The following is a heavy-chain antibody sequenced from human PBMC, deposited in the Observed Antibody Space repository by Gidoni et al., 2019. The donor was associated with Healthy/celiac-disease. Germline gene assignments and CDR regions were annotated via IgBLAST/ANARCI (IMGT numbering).Heavy chain of an antibody. CDR2: ISYDGSNK. CDR3: AKAFSSGPPSTIDY. V-gene: IGHV3-30*18. CDR1: GVPFSSYG. J-gene: IGHJ4*02. D-gene: IGHD6-19*01. Sequence: QVQLVASGGGVVQPGRSLRLSCAASGVPFSSYGMHWVRQAPGKGLEWVAVISYDGSNKYYADSVKGRFTISRDNSKNTLYLQMNSLRAEDTAVYYCAKAFSSGPPSTIDYWGQGTLVTVSS.